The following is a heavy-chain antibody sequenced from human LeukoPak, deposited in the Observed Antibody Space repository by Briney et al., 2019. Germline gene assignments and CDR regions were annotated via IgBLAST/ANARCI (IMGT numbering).Heavy chain of an antibody. J-gene: IGHJ4*02. CDR1: GGSFSGYY. D-gene: IGHD2-2*01. CDR3: ARAWGHCSSTSCVPDY. CDR2: INHSGST. Sequence: SETLSLTCAVYGGSFSGYYWSWIRQPPGKGLEWIGEINHSGSTNYNPSLKSRVTISVDTSKNQFSLKLSSVTAADTAVYYCARAWGHCSSTSCVPDYWGQGTLVTVSS. V-gene: IGHV4-34*01.